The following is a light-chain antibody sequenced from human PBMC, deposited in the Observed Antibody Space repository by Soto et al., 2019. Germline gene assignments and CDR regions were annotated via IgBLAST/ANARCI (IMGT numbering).Light chain of an antibody. Sequence: EIVLTQSPATLSLSPGERATLSCRASQSVSSYLAWYQQKPGQAPRLLIYDTFNRATAIPARFSGSGSGTDFTLTISSLEPDDFAVYYCQQRTNWPYTFGKGTKLEIK. CDR3: QQRTNWPYT. J-gene: IGKJ2*01. CDR1: QSVSSY. CDR2: DTF. V-gene: IGKV3-11*01.